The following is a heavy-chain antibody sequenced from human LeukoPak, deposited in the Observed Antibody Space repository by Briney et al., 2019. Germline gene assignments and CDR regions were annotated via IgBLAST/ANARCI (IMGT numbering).Heavy chain of an antibody. D-gene: IGHD3-10*01. J-gene: IGHJ4*02. CDR3: ARTIRGY. V-gene: IGHV3-7*03. Sequence: GGSLRLSCAASGFTFSNYWMSWVRQAPGKGLEWVANVKEDGSEKHYVDSVKGRFTISRDNAKNSLYLQMNSLRVEDTAVYYCARTIRGYWGQGTLVTVSS. CDR2: VKEDGSEK. CDR1: GFTFSNYW.